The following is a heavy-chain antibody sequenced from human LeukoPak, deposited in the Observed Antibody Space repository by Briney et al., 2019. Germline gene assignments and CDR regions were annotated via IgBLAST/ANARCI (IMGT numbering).Heavy chain of an antibody. J-gene: IGHJ3*02. V-gene: IGHV4-59*01. CDR1: GASIRSSY. CDR2: IHYSGST. D-gene: IGHD1-26*01. Sequence: PSETLSLTCTVSGASIRSSYWSWIRQPPGKGLEWIGHIHYSGSTNYNPSLKSRVAISVDTSKNQFSLKLSSVTAAGTALYYCVRRVWATTISRDAFDIWGQGTMVTVSS. CDR3: VRRVWATTISRDAFDI.